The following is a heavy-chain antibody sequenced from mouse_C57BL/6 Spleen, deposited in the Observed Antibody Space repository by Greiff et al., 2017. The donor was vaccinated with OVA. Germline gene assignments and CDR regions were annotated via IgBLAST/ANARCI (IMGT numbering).Heavy chain of an antibody. CDR3: TTGKPWFAY. V-gene: IGHV14-4*01. J-gene: IGHJ3*01. CDR2: IDPENGDT. Sequence: VRLKESGAELVRPGASVKLSCTASGFNIKDDYMHWVKQRPEQGLEWIGWIDPENGDTEYASKFQGKATITADTSSNTAYLQLSSLTSEDTAVYYCTTGKPWFAYWGQGTLVTVSA. CDR1: GFNIKDDY.